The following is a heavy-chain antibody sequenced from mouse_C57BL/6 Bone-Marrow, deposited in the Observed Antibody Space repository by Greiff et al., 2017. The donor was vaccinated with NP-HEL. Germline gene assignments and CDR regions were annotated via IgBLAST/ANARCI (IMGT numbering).Heavy chain of an antibody. Sequence: VHVKQSGAELVRPGASVKLSCTASGFNITDDYMHWVKQRPEQGLEWIGWIDPENGDTEYASKFQGKATITADTSSNTAYLQLSSLTSEDTAVYYCTTTRPYLYYAFAYWGQGTLVTVSA. CDR3: TTTRPYLYYAFAY. J-gene: IGHJ3*01. CDR2: IDPENGDT. CDR1: GFNITDDY. V-gene: IGHV14-4*01. D-gene: IGHD2-1*01.